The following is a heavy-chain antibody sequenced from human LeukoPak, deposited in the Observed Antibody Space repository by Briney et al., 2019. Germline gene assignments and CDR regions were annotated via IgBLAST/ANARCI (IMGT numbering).Heavy chain of an antibody. V-gene: IGHV4-59*08. Sequence: PSETLSLTCTVSGGSISSYYWSWIRQPPGKGLEWIGYIYYSGSTNYNPSLKSRVTISVDTSKNQFSLKLSSVTAVDTAVYYCARHLDSSGYDAFDIWGQGTMVTVSS. D-gene: IGHD3-22*01. CDR3: ARHLDSSGYDAFDI. CDR1: GGSISSYY. J-gene: IGHJ3*02. CDR2: IYYSGST.